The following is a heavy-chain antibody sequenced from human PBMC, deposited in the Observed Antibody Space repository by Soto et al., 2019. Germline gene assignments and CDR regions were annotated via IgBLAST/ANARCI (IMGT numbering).Heavy chain of an antibody. CDR3: VRAAPPPQSIFDL. Sequence: ASVKVSCKTSEYSFGDYYLHWVRQAPEQGLEWMGWINLNDGGTNSPRKFQGRLTMTRDKSITTVYMELSRLRSDDTAVYFCVRAAPPPQSIFDLGGRGTRVPVS. V-gene: IGHV1-2*02. CDR2: INLNDGGT. CDR1: EYSFGDYY. J-gene: IGHJ4*02. D-gene: IGHD2-21*01.